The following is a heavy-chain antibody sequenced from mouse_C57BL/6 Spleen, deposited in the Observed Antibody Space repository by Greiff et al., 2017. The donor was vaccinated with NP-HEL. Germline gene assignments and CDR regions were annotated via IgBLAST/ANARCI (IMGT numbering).Heavy chain of an antibody. V-gene: IGHV1-81*01. CDR3: ARVYGSSHGYYAMDY. D-gene: IGHD1-1*01. J-gene: IGHJ4*01. Sequence: QVQLQQSGAELARPGASVKLSCHAPGYTSPIYALRPLPPLPFPFLSFLFYITTIIFNTYYNEKFKGKATLTADKSSSTAYMELRSLTSEDSAVYFCARVYGSSHGYYAMDYWGQGTSVTVSS. CDR2: ITTIIFNT. CDR1: GYTSPIYA.